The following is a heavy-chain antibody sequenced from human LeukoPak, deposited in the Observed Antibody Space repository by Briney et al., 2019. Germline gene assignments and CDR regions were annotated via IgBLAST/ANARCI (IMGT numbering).Heavy chain of an antibody. J-gene: IGHJ4*02. Sequence: SVKVSCKASGGTFSSYAISWVRQAPGQGLEWMGRIIPIFGTANYAQKFQGRVTITTDESTSTAYMELSSLRSEDTAVYYCARDSPAYDFTDYWGQRTLVTVSS. CDR1: GGTFSSYA. CDR2: IIPIFGTA. V-gene: IGHV1-69*05. D-gene: IGHD3-3*01. CDR3: ARDSPAYDFTDY.